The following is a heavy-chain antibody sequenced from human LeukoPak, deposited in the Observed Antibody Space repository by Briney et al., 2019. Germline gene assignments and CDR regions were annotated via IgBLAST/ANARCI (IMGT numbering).Heavy chain of an antibody. J-gene: IGHJ4*02. Sequence: GGCLRLSCAASGFTFSSYWMSWVRQAPGEGLEWVANIKQDGTEKYYMDSVKGRFSISRDNAKNSLYLQMNALRAEDTAVYYCAKVEGYSANWGQGTLVTVSS. D-gene: IGHD3-16*02. CDR1: GFTFSSYW. CDR2: IKQDGTEK. CDR3: AKVEGYSAN. V-gene: IGHV3-7*02.